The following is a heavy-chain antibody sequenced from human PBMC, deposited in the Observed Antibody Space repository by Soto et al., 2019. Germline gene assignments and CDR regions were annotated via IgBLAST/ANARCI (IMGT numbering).Heavy chain of an antibody. J-gene: IGHJ6*02. Sequence: QVQLVQSGDEVKKPGASVKVSCKASGYIFVNYGIAWVRQAPGQGLEWMGWISTYSGNTHYASKVQGRLTMTTDTSTSTAYMDLGRLTSDDTAVYYCAMVDNYVTPTQQDVWGQGTTVTVSS. D-gene: IGHD3-16*01. CDR1: GYIFVNYG. CDR2: ISTYSGNT. CDR3: AMVDNYVTPTQQDV. V-gene: IGHV1-18*01.